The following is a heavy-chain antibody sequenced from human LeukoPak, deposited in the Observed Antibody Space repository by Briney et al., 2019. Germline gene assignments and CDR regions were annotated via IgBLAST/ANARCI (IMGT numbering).Heavy chain of an antibody. J-gene: IGHJ4*02. CDR3: ARDRGEGSSWLYFDY. CDR2: IKQDGSEK. Sequence: GGSLRLSCAASGFTFSSYWMSWVRQAPGKGLEWVANIKQDGSEKYYVDSVKGRFTISRDNAKNSLYLQMNSLRAEDTAVYYCARDRGEGSSWLYFDYWGQGTLVTVSS. D-gene: IGHD6-13*01. CDR1: GFTFSSYW. V-gene: IGHV3-7*01.